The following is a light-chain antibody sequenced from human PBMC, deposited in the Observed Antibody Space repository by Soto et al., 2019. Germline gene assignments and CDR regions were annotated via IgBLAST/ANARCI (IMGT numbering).Light chain of an antibody. V-gene: IGKV1-5*03. Sequence: DIQMTPSPSTLSASVGDRVTITCRASQSISAWLAWYQQKPGKAPRLLIYKASSLESGVPSRFSGSGSGTEFTLTISSLQPDDFATYYCQQYKNSGSRTFGQGTKVEIK. J-gene: IGKJ1*01. CDR2: KAS. CDR3: QQYKNSGSRT. CDR1: QSISAW.